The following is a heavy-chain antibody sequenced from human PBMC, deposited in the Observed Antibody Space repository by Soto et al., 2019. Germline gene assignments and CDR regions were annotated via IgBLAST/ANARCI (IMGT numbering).Heavy chain of an antibody. CDR2: ISAYNGNT. J-gene: IGHJ3*02. Sequence: PSVKVSCKASGYTFTSYGISWVRQAPGQGLEWMGWISAYNGNTNYAQKLQGRVTMTTDTSTSTAYMELRSLRSDDTAVYYCATHYDFWSGYPDDAFDIWGQGTMVTVSS. V-gene: IGHV1-18*01. CDR1: GYTFTSYG. CDR3: ATHYDFWSGYPDDAFDI. D-gene: IGHD3-3*01.